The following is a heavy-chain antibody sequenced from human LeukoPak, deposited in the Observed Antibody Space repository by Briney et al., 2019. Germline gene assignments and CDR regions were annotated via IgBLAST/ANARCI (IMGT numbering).Heavy chain of an antibody. D-gene: IGHD6-6*01. Sequence: SETLSLTCTVSGGSISSYYWSWIRQPPGKGPEWIGYIYYSGSTNYNPSLKSRVTISVDTSKNQFSLKLSSVTAADTAVYYCARHDRYSSSPYYYYGMDVWGQGTTVTVSS. CDR2: IYYSGST. V-gene: IGHV4-59*08. CDR3: ARHDRYSSSPYYYYGMDV. CDR1: GGSISSYY. J-gene: IGHJ6*02.